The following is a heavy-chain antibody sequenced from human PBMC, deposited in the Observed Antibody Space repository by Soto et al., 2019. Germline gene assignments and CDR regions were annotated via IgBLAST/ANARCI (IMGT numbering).Heavy chain of an antibody. CDR1: GFTFSSYG. V-gene: IGHV3-33*01. J-gene: IGHJ4*02. CDR2: IWYDGNNK. Sequence: QPGGSLRLSCAASGFTFSSYGMHWVRQAPGKGLEWVAVIWYDGNNKDYADSVKGRFTISRDNSKNTLYLEMNSLRVRDTAVYYCARELHSSMAPSFAYWGQGTRVTVSS. CDR3: ARELHSSMAPSFAY. D-gene: IGHD3-10*01.